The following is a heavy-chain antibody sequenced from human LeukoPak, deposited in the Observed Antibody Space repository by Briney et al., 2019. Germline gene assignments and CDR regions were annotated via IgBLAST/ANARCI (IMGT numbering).Heavy chain of an antibody. CDR1: GYSISSGYY. D-gene: IGHD6-19*01. J-gene: IGHJ4*02. CDR3: ARGWHYLDY. CDR2: ISHSGST. V-gene: IGHV4-38-2*01. Sequence: PSETLSLTCAVSGYSISSGYYWGWIRQPPGKGLEWIGSISHSGSTNYNPSLKSRVNISVDTSKNQFSLKLSSGTAADTAVYYCARGWHYLDYWGQGTLVTVSS.